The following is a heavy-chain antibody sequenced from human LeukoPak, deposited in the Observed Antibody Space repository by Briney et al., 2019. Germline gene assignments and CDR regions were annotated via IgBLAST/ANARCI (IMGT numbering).Heavy chain of an antibody. CDR3: AKDAGGFLEWLLTDAFDI. J-gene: IGHJ3*02. D-gene: IGHD3-3*01. Sequence: GGSLRLSCAASGFTFSSYAMHWVRQAPGKGLEWVAVISYDGSNKYYADSVKGRFTISRDNSKNTLYLQMNSLRAEDTAVYYCAKDAGGFLEWLLTDAFDIWGQGTMVTVSS. CDR1: GFTFSSYA. V-gene: IGHV3-30-3*01. CDR2: ISYDGSNK.